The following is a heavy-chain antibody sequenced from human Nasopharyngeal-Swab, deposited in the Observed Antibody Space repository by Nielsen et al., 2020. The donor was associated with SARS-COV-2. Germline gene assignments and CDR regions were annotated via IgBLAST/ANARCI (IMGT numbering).Heavy chain of an antibody. D-gene: IGHD6-13*01. CDR2: INHSGRT. CDR3: ARIAGTFAFVDY. V-gene: IGHV4-34*01. CDR1: GGSFSGYY. J-gene: IGHJ4*02. Sequence: SETLSLTCAVYGGSFSGYYWSWIRQPPGKGLEWIGEINHSGRTNYNPSLKSRVTTSVDTSKNQFSLKLSSVTAADTAVYYWARIAGTFAFVDYWGQGTLVTVSS.